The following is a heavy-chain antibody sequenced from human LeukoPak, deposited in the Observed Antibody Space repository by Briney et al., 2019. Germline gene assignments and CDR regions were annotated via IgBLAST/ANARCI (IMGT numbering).Heavy chain of an antibody. J-gene: IGHJ6*02. CDR3: ARDRPSRPRRYVDGMDV. CDR1: GFTFSSYA. CDR2: ISYDGSNK. D-gene: IGHD3-9*01. Sequence: GGSLRLSCAASGFTFSSYAMHWVRQAPGKGLEWVAVISYDGSNKYYADSVKGRFTISRDNSKNTLYLQMNSLRAEDTAVYYCARDRPSRPRRYVDGMDVWGQGTTVTVSS. V-gene: IGHV3-30-3*01.